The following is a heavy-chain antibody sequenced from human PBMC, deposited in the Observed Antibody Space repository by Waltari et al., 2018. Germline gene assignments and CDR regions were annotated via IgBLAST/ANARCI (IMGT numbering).Heavy chain of an antibody. CDR3: ERDIDGDIAAQMGF. CDR2: LNPIFGTA. CDR1: GATFSSYT. J-gene: IGHJ1*01. Sequence: QVHIVQSGATVKKPGSSVMASCKTSGATFSSYTINWVGKAPGQGLEWMGGLNPIFGTANYAQKFQGRVTITADGSTKTVSMELSSLTSEDTAENFCERDIDGDIAAQMGFWGQGTMVTVSS. V-gene: IGHV1-69*01. D-gene: IGHD5-12*01.